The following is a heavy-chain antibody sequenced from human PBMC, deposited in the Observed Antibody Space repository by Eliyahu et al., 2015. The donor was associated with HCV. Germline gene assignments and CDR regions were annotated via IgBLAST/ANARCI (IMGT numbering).Heavy chain of an antibody. D-gene: IGHD3-9*01. J-gene: IGHJ3*02. CDR2: IYYSGST. CDR3: ARPGGAPYYDTKGGAFDI. CDR1: GGSISSSXYY. V-gene: IGHV4-39*01. Sequence: QLQLQESGPGLVKPSETLSLXCTVSGGSISSSXYYWGWIRQPPGKGLEWIGSIYYSGSTYYNPXLKSRVTISVDTSKNQFSLKLSSVTAADTAVYYCARPGGAPYYDTKGGAFDIWGQGTMVTVSS.